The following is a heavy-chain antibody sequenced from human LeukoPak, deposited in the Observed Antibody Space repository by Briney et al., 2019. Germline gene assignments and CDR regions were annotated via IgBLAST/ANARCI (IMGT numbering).Heavy chain of an antibody. CDR1: GVTFSNYS. CDR2: ISSSSSYI. J-gene: IGHJ4*02. Sequence: PGGSLRLSCAASGVTFSNYSMNWVRQAPGKGLEWVSSISSSSSYIYYADSVKGRFPISRDNAKNSLYLQMNGLRAVDTAVYYCARDPSVGYDLYSFDYWGQGTMVTVSS. CDR3: ARDPSVGYDLYSFDY. V-gene: IGHV3-21*01. D-gene: IGHD5-12*01.